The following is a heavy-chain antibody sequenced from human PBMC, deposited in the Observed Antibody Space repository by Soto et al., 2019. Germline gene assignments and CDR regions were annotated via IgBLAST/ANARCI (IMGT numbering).Heavy chain of an antibody. D-gene: IGHD6-19*01. J-gene: IGHJ4*02. Sequence: SETLSLTCTVSGDSISSYSWSWIRQPPGKGLEWIGYIFDSGSTNYNPSLKSRITISVDRSKNQFSQKLSYVTAADTAVFYCASAGGLGAVAADYWGQGTLVTVSS. V-gene: IGHV4-59*12. CDR2: IFDSGST. CDR1: GDSISSYS. CDR3: ASAGGLGAVAADY.